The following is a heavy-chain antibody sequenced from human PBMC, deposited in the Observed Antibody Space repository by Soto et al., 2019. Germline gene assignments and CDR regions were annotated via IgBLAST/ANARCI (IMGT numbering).Heavy chain of an antibody. CDR1: GFTFSDYY. D-gene: IGHD2-15*01. V-gene: IGHV3-11*01. Sequence: GGSLRLSCAASGFTFSDYYMSWIRQAPGKGLEWVSYISSSGSTIYYADSVKGRFTISRDNAKNSLYLQMNSLRAGDTAVYYCARRRFLNCSGGSCYPNEYYYGMDVWGQGTTVTVSS. CDR2: ISSSGSTI. J-gene: IGHJ6*02. CDR3: ARRRFLNCSGGSCYPNEYYYGMDV.